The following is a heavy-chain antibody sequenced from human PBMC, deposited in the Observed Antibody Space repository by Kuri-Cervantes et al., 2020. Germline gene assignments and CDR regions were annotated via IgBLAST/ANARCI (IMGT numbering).Heavy chain of an antibody. V-gene: IGHV3-23*01. CDR2: ISGSGGST. Sequence: GESLKISCAASGFTFSSYAMSWVRQAPGKGLEWVSAISGSGGSTYYADSVKGRFTISRDNSKNTLYLQMNSLRAEDTAVYYCARGSYGSGSYGPYYYGMDVWGQGTTVTVSS. CDR3: ARGSYGSGSYGPYYYGMDV. D-gene: IGHD3-10*01. CDR1: GFTFSSYA. J-gene: IGHJ6*02.